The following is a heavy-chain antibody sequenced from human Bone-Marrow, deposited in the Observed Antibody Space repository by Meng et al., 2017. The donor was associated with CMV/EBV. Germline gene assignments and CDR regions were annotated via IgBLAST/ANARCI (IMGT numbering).Heavy chain of an antibody. CDR3: ERDVDGLN. CDR2: ISSDGNND. Sequence: GESLKISCGASGFTFSGFAMNWVRQAPGKGLEWVAVISSDGNNDYYADSVEGRFAISRDNSKNTLYLQMHRLKGEDTAVYYCERDVDGLNWGQGTLVTVSS. D-gene: IGHD5-24*01. V-gene: IGHV3-30*09. J-gene: IGHJ4*02. CDR1: GFTFSGFA.